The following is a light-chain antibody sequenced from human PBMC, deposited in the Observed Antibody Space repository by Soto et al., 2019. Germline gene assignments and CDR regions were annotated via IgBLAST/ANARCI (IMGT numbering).Light chain of an antibody. Sequence: QSVLAQPPSASGSLGQSVTISCTGTSSDVGGYNYVSWFQQHPGKAPKLIIHEVNQRPSGVPDRFSGSKSGNTASLTVSGLQAEDEGTYYCSSYGGYNNVIFGPAPKVTVL. CDR3: SSYGGYNNVI. V-gene: IGLV2-8*01. CDR1: SSDVGGYNY. J-gene: IGLJ1*01. CDR2: EVN.